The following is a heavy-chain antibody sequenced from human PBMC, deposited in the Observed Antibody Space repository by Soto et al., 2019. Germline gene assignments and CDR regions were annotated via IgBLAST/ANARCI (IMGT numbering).Heavy chain of an antibody. V-gene: IGHV4-59*01. CDR1: GGPISSYY. CDR2: IYYSGST. J-gene: IGHJ5*02. D-gene: IGHD5-12*01. CDR3: ARVDSGYEVWFDP. Sequence: PSETLSLTCTVSGGPISSYYWSWIRQPPGKGLEWIGYIYYSGSTNYNPSLKSRVTISVDTSKNQFSLKLSSVTAADTAVYYCARVDSGYEVWFDPWGQGTLVTVSS.